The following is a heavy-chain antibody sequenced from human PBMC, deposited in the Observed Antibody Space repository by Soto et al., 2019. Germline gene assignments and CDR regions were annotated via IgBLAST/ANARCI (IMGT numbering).Heavy chain of an antibody. V-gene: IGHV3-23*01. CDR2: ISGSGGST. Sequence: EVQLLESGGGLVQPGGSLRLSCAASGFTFSTYAMSWVRQAPGKGLEWVSAISGSGGSTYYADFVKGRFTISRDNSENMLFLQMNSLRAEDTAVYYCAKESERVVPRGYFDYWGQGTLVTVSS. CDR3: AKESERVVPRGYFDY. D-gene: IGHD2-2*01. J-gene: IGHJ4*02. CDR1: GFTFSTYA.